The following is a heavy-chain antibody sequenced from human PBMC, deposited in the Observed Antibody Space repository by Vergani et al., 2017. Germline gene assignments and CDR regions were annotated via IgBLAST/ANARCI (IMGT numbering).Heavy chain of an antibody. CDR1: GGTFSSYA. V-gene: IGHV1-69*13. J-gene: IGHJ4*02. Sequence: QVHLVQSGSEVKKPGSSVKVSCKASGGTFSSYAISWVRQAPGQGLEWMGRIIPIFGTANYAQKFQGRVTITADESTSTAYMELSSLRSEDTAVYYCARDLNYYDSSGDPRAPFDYWGQGTLVTVSS. D-gene: IGHD3-22*01. CDR2: IIPIFGTA. CDR3: ARDLNYYDSSGDPRAPFDY.